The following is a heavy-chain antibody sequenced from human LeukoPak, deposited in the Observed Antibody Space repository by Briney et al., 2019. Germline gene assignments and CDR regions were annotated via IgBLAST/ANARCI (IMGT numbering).Heavy chain of an antibody. J-gene: IGHJ6*03. CDR2: MKQDGTEK. D-gene: IGHD6-13*01. Sequence: QPGGSLRLSCAASGFTFSSYWMSWVRQAPGKGLEWVANMKQDGTEKYYVDSVKGRFTISRDNAKNSLYLQMNSLRAEDTAVYYCAREGGYSSSWYTERLPYYYYYMDVWGKGTTVTISS. CDR3: AREGGYSSSWYTERLPYYYYYMDV. V-gene: IGHV3-7*01. CDR1: GFTFSSYW.